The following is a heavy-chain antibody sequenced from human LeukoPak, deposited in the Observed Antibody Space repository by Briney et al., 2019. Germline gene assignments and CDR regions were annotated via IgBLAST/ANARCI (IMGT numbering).Heavy chain of an antibody. Sequence: GGSPRLSCAASGFTVITNDMTWVRQAPGKGLEWVSVLYSVGNTKYADSVQGRFTISRDNSKNTLYLEMNSLSPDDTAVYYCARGVEPLAANTLAYWGQGTLVTASS. J-gene: IGHJ4*02. CDR2: LYSVGNT. CDR1: GFTVITND. D-gene: IGHD1-14*01. CDR3: ARGVEPLAANTLAY. V-gene: IGHV3-53*01.